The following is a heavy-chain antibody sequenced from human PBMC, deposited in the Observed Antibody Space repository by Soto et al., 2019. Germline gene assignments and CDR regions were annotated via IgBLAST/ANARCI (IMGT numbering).Heavy chain of an antibody. D-gene: IGHD3-3*01. CDR2: INHSGST. CDR1: GGSFSGYY. CDR3: ARLTIFGVVIILSRYFDD. J-gene: IGHJ4*02. V-gene: IGHV4-34*01. Sequence: PSETLSLTCAVYGGSFSGYYWSWIRQPPGTGLEWIGEINHSGSTNYNPSLKSRVTISVDASKNQFSLKLSSVTAADTAVYYCARLTIFGVVIILSRYFDDWRQGTLVTVSS.